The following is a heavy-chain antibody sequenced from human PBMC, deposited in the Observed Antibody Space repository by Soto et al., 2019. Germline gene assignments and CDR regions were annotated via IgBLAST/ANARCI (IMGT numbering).Heavy chain of an antibody. V-gene: IGHV3-48*02. J-gene: IGHJ4*02. CDR1: GFTFSTYS. CDR2: ISSSSSTI. Sequence: EVQLVESGGGLVQPGGSLRLSCAASGFTFSTYSMNWVRQAPGKGLEWVSYISSSSSTIYYADSVKGRFTISRDVAEYSLYLQRISLGDGDTAVYDCARDSGALGLGYFDCWGQGALVTVSS. D-gene: IGHD3-16*01. CDR3: ARDSGALGLGYFDC.